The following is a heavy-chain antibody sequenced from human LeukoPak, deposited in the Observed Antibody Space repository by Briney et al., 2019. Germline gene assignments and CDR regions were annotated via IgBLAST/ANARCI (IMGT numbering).Heavy chain of an antibody. CDR3: ARHRDGYYDY. J-gene: IGHJ4*02. CDR1: GYTFTSYW. D-gene: IGHD5-24*01. CDR2: IYPGDSDM. V-gene: IGHV5-51*01. Sequence: GESLKISCKGSGYTFTSYWIAWVRQMAGKGLEWMGIIYPGDSDMRYSPPFQGQVTISADKSITTAYLQWSSLKASDTAMYYCARHRDGYYDYWGQGTLVTVSS.